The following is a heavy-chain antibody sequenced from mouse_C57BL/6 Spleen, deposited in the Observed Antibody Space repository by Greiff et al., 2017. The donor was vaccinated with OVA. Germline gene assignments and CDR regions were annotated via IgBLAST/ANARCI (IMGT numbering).Heavy chain of an antibody. D-gene: IGHD2-4*01. Sequence: VQLQQSGAELVRPGTSVKMSCKASGYTFTNYWIGWAKQRPGHGLEWIGDIYPGGGYTNYNEKFKGKTTLTADKSSSTAYMQFSSLTSEDSAIYYCARKGDYDYAMDYWGQGTSVTVSS. V-gene: IGHV1-63*01. CDR2: IYPGGGYT. CDR3: ARKGDYDYAMDY. CDR1: GYTFTNYW. J-gene: IGHJ4*01.